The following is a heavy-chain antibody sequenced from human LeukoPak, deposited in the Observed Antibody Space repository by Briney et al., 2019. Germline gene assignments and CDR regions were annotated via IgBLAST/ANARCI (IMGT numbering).Heavy chain of an antibody. D-gene: IGHD4/OR15-4a*01. CDR2: IKHDGSST. CDR3: ASSMVASMDV. Sequence: GGSLRLSCAASGFTFSSYWMHWVRQAPGKGLVWVSRIKHDGSSTSYADSVKGRFTISRDNAKSALYLQMNSLRVEDTAVYYCASSMVASMDVWGQGTTGNGSS. CDR1: GFTFSSYW. V-gene: IGHV3-74*01. J-gene: IGHJ6*02.